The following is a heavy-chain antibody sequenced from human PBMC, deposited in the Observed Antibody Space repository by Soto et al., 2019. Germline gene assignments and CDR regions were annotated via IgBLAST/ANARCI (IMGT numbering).Heavy chain of an antibody. CDR1: GFSFRDAW. J-gene: IGHJ3*01. V-gene: IGHV3-15*07. D-gene: IGHD3-10*01. Sequence: EVQMVESGGGLVKPGGSLRLSCAVSGFSFRDAWMNWVRQAPGKGPEWVGRIKSRAAGGAIDYAAPVKGRFTISRDDSEDTLYLQINSLKTEDTAMYYCTTDGSFGGVVVAFHLWGQGTMLSVSS. CDR3: TTDGSFGGVVVAFHL. CDR2: IKSRAAGGAI.